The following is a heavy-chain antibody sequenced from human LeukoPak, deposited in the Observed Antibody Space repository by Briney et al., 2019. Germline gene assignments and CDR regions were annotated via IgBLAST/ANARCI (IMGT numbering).Heavy chain of an antibody. CDR2: ISGEGGRT. CDR3: AKRGVVIRVILVGFHKEAYYFDS. Sequence: AGRSLRLSCAVSGITLSNYGMSWVRQDPGKGLEWVTGISGEGGRTNYPASVKGRFPISRHNPKNPLYLQMNGLRAEDTAVYFCAKRGVVIRVILVGFHKEAYYFDSWGQGALVTVSS. D-gene: IGHD3-22*01. J-gene: IGHJ4*02. V-gene: IGHV3-23*01. CDR1: GITLSNYG.